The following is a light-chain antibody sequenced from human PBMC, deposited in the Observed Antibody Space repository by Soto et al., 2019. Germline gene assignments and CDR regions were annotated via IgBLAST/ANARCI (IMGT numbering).Light chain of an antibody. CDR3: QSYDSSLSVV. V-gene: IGLV1-40*01. CDR1: SSNIGAGYD. J-gene: IGLJ2*01. Sequence: QSALTQPASVSGSPGQSITISCTGSSSNIGAGYDVHWYQQLPGTAPKLLMYGNSNRPSGVPDRFSGSKSGTSASLAITKLQAEDEADYYCQSYDSSLSVVFGGGTKLTVL. CDR2: GNS.